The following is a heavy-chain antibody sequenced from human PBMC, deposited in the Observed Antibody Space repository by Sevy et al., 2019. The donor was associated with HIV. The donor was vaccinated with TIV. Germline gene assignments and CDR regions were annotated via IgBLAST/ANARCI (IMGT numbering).Heavy chain of an antibody. Sequence: GGSLRLSCAASGFTFSSYPMHWVRQAPGKGLEWVAVISYDGSNKYYADSVKGRLTISRDNSKNTLYVQMNSLRAEDTAGFYWGGDREIGNYYDGSGSIDYWGQGTLVTVSS. CDR1: GFTFSSYP. D-gene: IGHD3-22*01. V-gene: IGHV3-30*04. CDR2: ISYDGSNK. J-gene: IGHJ4*02. CDR3: GGDREIGNYYDGSGSIDY.